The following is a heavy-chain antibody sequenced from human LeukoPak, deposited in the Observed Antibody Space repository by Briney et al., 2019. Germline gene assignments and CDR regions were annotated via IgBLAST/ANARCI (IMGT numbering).Heavy chain of an antibody. J-gene: IGHJ4*02. Sequence: GGSLRLSCAASGFTFSSYSMNWVRQAPGKGLEWVSSISSSSSYIYYADSVKGRFTISRDNAKNSLYLQMNSLRAEDTAVYYCARVSDYDFWSGSPDYWGQGTLVTVSS. CDR3: ARVSDYDFWSGSPDY. CDR2: ISSSSSYI. D-gene: IGHD3-3*01. CDR1: GFTFSSYS. V-gene: IGHV3-21*01.